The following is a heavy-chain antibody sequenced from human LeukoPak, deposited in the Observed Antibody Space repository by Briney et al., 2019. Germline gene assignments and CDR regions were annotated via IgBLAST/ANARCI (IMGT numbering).Heavy chain of an antibody. CDR1: GFTFDDYT. Sequence: GGSLRLSCAASGFTFDDYTMHWVRQAPGKGLEWVSGIYWNSANIDYAESVKGRFTISRDNAKNSLYLQMNSLRPEDTAIYFCVKEIKKWLGAIDNWGQGTLVTVSS. V-gene: IGHV3-9*01. CDR3: VKEIKKWLGAIDN. CDR2: IYWNSANI. J-gene: IGHJ4*02. D-gene: IGHD1-26*01.